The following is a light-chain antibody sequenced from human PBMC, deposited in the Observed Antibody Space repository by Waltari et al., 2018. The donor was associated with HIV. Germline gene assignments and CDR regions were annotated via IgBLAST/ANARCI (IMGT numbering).Light chain of an antibody. V-gene: IGLV3-21*04. Sequence: SYVLTQPPSVSVAPGKTARITFGGNHIGSKSVHWYQQTPGQAPVLVIYDDSDRPSGIPERFSGSNSGNTATLTISRVEAGDEADYYCQVWDSSSDHVVFGGGTKLTVL. J-gene: IGLJ2*01. CDR3: QVWDSSSDHVV. CDR1: HIGSKS. CDR2: DDS.